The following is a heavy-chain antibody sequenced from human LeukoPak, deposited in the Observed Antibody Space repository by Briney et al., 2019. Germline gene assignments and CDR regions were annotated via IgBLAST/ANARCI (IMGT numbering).Heavy chain of an antibody. CDR3: AXXXXGMGYYYYYGMDV. V-gene: IGHV1-69*04. D-gene: IGHD6-13*01. CDR1: GGTFSSYA. CDR2: IIPILGIA. J-gene: IGHJ6*02. Sequence: GASVKVSCKASGGTFSSYAISWVRQAPGQGLEWMGRIIPILGIANYAQKFQGRVTITADKSTSTAYMELSSLRSEDTAVYYCAXXXXGMGYYYYYGMDVWGQGTTVTVSS.